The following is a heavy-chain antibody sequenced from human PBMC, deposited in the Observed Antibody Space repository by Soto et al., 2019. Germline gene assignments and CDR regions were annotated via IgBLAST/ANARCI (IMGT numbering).Heavy chain of an antibody. CDR1: GGSFSGYY. D-gene: IGHD6-6*01. Sequence: SETLSLTCAVYGGSFSGYYWSWIRQPPGKGLEWIGEINHSGSTNYNPSLKSRVTISVDTSKNQFSLKLSSVTAADTAVYYCARGWVEYSSSRGSFDYWGQGTLVTVSS. CDR2: INHSGST. J-gene: IGHJ4*02. CDR3: ARGWVEYSSSRGSFDY. V-gene: IGHV4-34*01.